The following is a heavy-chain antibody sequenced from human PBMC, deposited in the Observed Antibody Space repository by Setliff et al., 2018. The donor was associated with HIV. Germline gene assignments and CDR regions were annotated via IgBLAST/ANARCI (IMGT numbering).Heavy chain of an antibody. CDR1: GFTFSSYS. V-gene: IGHV3-21*04. CDR3: AKSALLWFGTSNWFDS. J-gene: IGHJ5*01. CDR2: ISSSSSYI. Sequence: GGSLRLSCAASGFTFSSYSMNWVRQAPGKGLEWVSSISSSSSYIYYADSLKGRFTISRDNGKNLLYLQMNNLRAEDTAVYHCAKSALLWFGTSNWFDSWGQGTLVTVSS. D-gene: IGHD3-10*01.